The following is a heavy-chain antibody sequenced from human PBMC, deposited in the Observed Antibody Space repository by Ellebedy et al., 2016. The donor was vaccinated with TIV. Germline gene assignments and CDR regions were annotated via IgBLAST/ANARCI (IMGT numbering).Heavy chain of an antibody. V-gene: IGHV3-23*01. CDR1: GFSFSNYA. J-gene: IGHJ6*02. Sequence: GGSLRLSXAASGFSFSNYAMNWVRQAPGKGLEWVSTISGTSDYTYYADSVKGRFTISRDNSKNTLSLQMSSLRAEDTAVYYCAKARGSSVIDYNYFGMDVWGQGTTVTVSS. D-gene: IGHD2-21*01. CDR3: AKARGSSVIDYNYFGMDV. CDR2: ISGTSDYT.